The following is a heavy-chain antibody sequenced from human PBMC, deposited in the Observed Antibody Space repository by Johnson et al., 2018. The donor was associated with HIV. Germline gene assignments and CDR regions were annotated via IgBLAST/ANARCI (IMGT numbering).Heavy chain of an antibody. D-gene: IGHD3-22*01. CDR1: GFTFSNYA. Sequence: QVQLVESGGGLVQPGGSLRLSCGASGFTFSNYAMSWVRQAPGKGLEWVAGISYDGSNKYYGDFVKGRFTISRDTSKNTLSLQMNSLRPEDTAMYYCARVGDSSGYSAAFDIWGQGTMVTVSS. V-gene: IGHV3-30*04. J-gene: IGHJ3*02. CDR2: ISYDGSNK. CDR3: ARVGDSSGYSAAFDI.